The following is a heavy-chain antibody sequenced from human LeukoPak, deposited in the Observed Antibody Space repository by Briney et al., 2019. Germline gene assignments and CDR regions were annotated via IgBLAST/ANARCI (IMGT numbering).Heavy chain of an antibody. CDR3: ASPVITFGGVID. CDR1: GFTVSSNY. Sequence: PGGSLRLSCAASGFTVSSNYMSWVRQAPGKGLEWVSVIYSGGSTYYTDSVKGRFTISRDNSKNTLYLQMNSLRAEDTAVYYCASPVITFGGVIDWGQGTLVTVSS. J-gene: IGHJ4*02. D-gene: IGHD3-16*01. CDR2: IYSGGST. V-gene: IGHV3-66*01.